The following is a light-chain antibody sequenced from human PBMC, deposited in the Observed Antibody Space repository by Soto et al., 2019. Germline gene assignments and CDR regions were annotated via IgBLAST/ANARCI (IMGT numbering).Light chain of an antibody. CDR1: QSVGTY. J-gene: IGKJ2*01. Sequence: EIVLTQSPDTLSLSPGERATLSCRASQSVGTYLVWYQQKPGQAPRLLIYGASNRATGIPARFSGSGSGTDFTLTISSLEPEDFAAFYCQQRSNGFGQGTKLEI. CDR3: QQRSNG. V-gene: IGKV3-11*01. CDR2: GAS.